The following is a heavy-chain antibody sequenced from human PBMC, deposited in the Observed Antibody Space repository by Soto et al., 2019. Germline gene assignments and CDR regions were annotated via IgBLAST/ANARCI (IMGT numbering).Heavy chain of an antibody. Sequence: QITLKESGPTLVKPTQTLTLTCTFSGFSFITTGVGVGWVRQSPGKALEWLALIYWDDDKRYSPSLKSRLTLPKDTSKNQVVLSMTNMDPVDTATYYCARADYGDIVFEYWGQGTLVTVSS. V-gene: IGHV2-5*02. CDR2: IYWDDDK. CDR1: GFSFITTGVG. CDR3: ARADYGDIVFEY. J-gene: IGHJ4*02. D-gene: IGHD4-17*01.